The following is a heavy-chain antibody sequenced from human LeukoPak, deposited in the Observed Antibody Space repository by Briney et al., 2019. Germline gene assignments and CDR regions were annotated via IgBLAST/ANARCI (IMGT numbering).Heavy chain of an antibody. CDR2: ISGSGGST. CDR1: GFTCSSYG. D-gene: IGHD5-18*01. J-gene: IGHJ3*02. CDR3: AREASGYSYGLDAFDI. V-gene: IGHV3-23*01. Sequence: GGSLRLSCAASGFTCSSYGMSWVRQAPGKGLEWVSAISGSGGSTYYADSVKGRFTISRDNSKNTLYLQMNSLRAEDTAVYYCAREASGYSYGLDAFDIWGQGTMVTVSS.